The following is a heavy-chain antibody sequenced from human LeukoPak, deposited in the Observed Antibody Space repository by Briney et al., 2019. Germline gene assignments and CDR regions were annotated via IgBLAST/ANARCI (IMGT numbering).Heavy chain of an antibody. J-gene: IGHJ3*02. Sequence: ASVKVSCKASGYTFTGYYMHWVRQAPGQGLEWMGWIKADGGGTSYAQRFQGRVTMTRDTSISTAHMDLSRLRSDDTAVYHCATSGYPYNAFAIWGHGTMVTVSS. CDR3: ATSGYPYNAFAI. D-gene: IGHD3-22*01. V-gene: IGHV1-2*02. CDR2: IKADGGGT. CDR1: GYTFTGYY.